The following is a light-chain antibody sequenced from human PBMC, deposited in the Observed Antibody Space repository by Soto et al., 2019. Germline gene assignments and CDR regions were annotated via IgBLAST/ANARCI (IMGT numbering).Light chain of an antibody. CDR1: SSDVGTYHL. V-gene: IGLV2-23*02. Sequence: QSALPKPASVSGSPGQSSTISCTGTSSDVGTYHLVSWHQQHPGKAPKLMIYEVSKRPSGVSTRFSGSKSGNTASLTISGLQAEDEADYYCCSYVAGTSYVFGSGTKVTVL. CDR3: CSYVAGTSYV. CDR2: EVS. J-gene: IGLJ1*01.